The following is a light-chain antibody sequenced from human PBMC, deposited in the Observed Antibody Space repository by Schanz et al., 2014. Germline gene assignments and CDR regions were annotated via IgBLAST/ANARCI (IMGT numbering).Light chain of an antibody. V-gene: IGLV2-11*01. CDR3: SSFTSSSTWV. J-gene: IGLJ3*02. CDR2: DVS. Sequence: QSALTQPRSVSGSPGQSVTISCTGTSSDVGAYNYVSWFQQHPGKAPKLMIYDVSKRPSGVPDRFSGSKSGNTASLTISGLQAEDEADYYCSSFTSSSTWVFGGGTKVTVL. CDR1: SSDVGAYNY.